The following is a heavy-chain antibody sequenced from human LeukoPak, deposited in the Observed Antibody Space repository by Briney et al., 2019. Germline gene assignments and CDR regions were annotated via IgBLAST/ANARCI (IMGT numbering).Heavy chain of an antibody. D-gene: IGHD5-18*01. CDR1: GFTFSVYY. J-gene: IGHJ4*02. CDR3: ARGVRGYSYGPSGY. CDR2: ISSSISYT. V-gene: IGHV3-11*06. Sequence: GRSVRLSCAASGFTFSVYYMGWIRQAPGKGLEWVSYISSSISYTNYADSVKGRFTISRDNAKNAQYLQMNSLRAEDTVVYYCARGVRGYSYGPSGYWGQGTLVTVSS.